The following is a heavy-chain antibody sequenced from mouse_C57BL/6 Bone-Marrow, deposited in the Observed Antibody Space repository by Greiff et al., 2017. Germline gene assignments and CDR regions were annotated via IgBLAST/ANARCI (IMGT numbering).Heavy chain of an antibody. V-gene: IGHV5-9-1*02. J-gene: IGHJ2*01. CDR3: TRGIFDY. Sequence: EVKLEESGEGLVKPGGSLQLSCAASGFTFSSYAMSWVRPTPEKRLEWVAYISSGGDYIYYADTVKGRFTISRDNARNTLYLQMSSLKSEDTAMYYCTRGIFDYWGQGTTLTVSS. CDR2: ISSGGDYI. CDR1: GFTFSSYA.